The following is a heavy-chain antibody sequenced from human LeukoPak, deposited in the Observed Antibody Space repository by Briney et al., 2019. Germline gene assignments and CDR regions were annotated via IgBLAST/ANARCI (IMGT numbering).Heavy chain of an antibody. D-gene: IGHD6-19*01. CDR1: GGSVSSYS. CDR2: IYTSGNT. J-gene: IGHJ4*02. Sequence: PSETLSLTCTVSGGSVSSYSWNWIRQPAGKGLEWIGRIYTSGNTSYSPSLKSRVTVSVDTSKNHFSLKLSSVTAADTAVYFCARVSTSGWSDYWGRGTLVTVSS. V-gene: IGHV4-4*07. CDR3: ARVSTSGWSDY.